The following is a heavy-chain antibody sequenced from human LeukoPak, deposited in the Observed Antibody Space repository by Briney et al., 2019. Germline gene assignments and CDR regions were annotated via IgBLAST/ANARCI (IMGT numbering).Heavy chain of an antibody. V-gene: IGHV3-30*18. CDR2: ISFDGRNK. Sequence: QPGRSLRLSCAASGFTFGSYGMHWARQAPGKGLEWVAVISFDGRNKYSGDSVKGRFSISRDNSKNTLSLQMNSLRPEDTAVYYCVKDGHSVTIFDYWGRGTLVTVSS. D-gene: IGHD4-17*01. CDR1: GFTFGSYG. CDR3: VKDGHSVTIFDY. J-gene: IGHJ4*02.